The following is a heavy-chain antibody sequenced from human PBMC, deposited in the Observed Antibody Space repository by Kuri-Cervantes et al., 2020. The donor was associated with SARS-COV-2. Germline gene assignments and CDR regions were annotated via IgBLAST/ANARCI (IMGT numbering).Heavy chain of an antibody. D-gene: IGHD2-21*01. CDR2: ISYDGSTK. CDR1: GFTFISTA. CDR3: VKDRQGLGYSGMDV. Sequence: GESLKFSCAASGFTFISTAMHWVRQAPGKGLEWVAVISYDGSTKYSADSVKGRFTITRDNSKDTLSLQMNSLRAEDTALYYCVKDRQGLGYSGMDVWGPGATVTVSS. V-gene: IGHV3-30*18. J-gene: IGHJ6*01.